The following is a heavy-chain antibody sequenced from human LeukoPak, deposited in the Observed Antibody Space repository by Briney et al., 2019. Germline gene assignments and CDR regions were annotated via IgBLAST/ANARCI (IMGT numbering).Heavy chain of an antibody. J-gene: IGHJ5*02. Sequence: PSETLSLTRTVSGGSISSYYWSWIRQPPGKGLEWIGYIYNSGSTNYNPSLKSRVTMSLDTSKNQFSLKLSSVTAADTAVYYCAREPNYYDTSGSNWFDPWGQGTLVTVSS. V-gene: IGHV4-59*12. CDR3: AREPNYYDTSGSNWFDP. CDR1: GGSISSYY. D-gene: IGHD3-22*01. CDR2: IYNSGST.